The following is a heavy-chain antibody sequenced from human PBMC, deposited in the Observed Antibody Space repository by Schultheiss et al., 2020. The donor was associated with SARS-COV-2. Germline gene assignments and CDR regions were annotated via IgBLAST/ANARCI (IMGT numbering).Heavy chain of an antibody. CDR1: GFTFSSYG. D-gene: IGHD4-17*01. V-gene: IGHV3-30*03. CDR3: ARDATTVTTYAFDI. Sequence: GESLKISCAASGFTFSSYGMHWVRQAPGKGLEWVAVISYDGSNKYYADSVKGRFTISRDNSKNTLYLQMNSLRAEDTAVYYCARDATTVTTYAFDIWGQGTMVTVSS. J-gene: IGHJ3*02. CDR2: ISYDGSNK.